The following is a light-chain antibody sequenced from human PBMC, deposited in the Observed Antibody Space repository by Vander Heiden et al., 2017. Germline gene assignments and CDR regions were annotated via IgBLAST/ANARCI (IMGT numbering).Light chain of an antibody. J-gene: IGKJ4*01. Sequence: IVLTQSPGTLSLSLAERATLSCRASQSVSSSYLAWFQQKPSQAPRLLIYGASSRATSSPDRFSGSGSGTDFTLTISRLEPEDFAVYYCQQYDNLPLTFGGGTKVEIK. CDR1: QSVSSSY. CDR3: QQYDNLPLT. V-gene: IGKV3-20*01. CDR2: GAS.